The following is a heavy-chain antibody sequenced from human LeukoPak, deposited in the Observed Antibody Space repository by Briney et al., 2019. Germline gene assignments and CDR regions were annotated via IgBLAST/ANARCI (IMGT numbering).Heavy chain of an antibody. CDR3: ARSFLQWELLSSGAFDI. D-gene: IGHD1-26*01. CDR1: GFTFSSYA. Sequence: GRSLRLSCAASGFTFSSYAMHWVRQAPGKGLEWLAVISDDGSNKFYADSVKGRFTISRHNSNKNTLYLQMNSLRAEDTAVYYCARSFLQWELLSSGAFDIWGQGTMVTVSS. CDR2: ISDDGSNK. J-gene: IGHJ3*02. V-gene: IGHV3-30*04.